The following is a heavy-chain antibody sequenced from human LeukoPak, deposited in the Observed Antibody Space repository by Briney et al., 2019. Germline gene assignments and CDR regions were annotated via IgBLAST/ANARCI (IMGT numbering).Heavy chain of an antibody. CDR3: AKRGRSSTSRLNWFDP. CDR2: ISGSGGST. V-gene: IGHV3-23*01. D-gene: IGHD2-2*01. J-gene: IGHJ5*02. CDR1: GFTFSSYA. Sequence: GGSLRLSCAASGFTFSSYAMSWVRQAPGKGLEWVSAISGSGGSTYYADSVKGRFTISRDNSKNTLYLQMNSLRSEDTAVYYCAKRGRSSTSRLNWFDPWGQGTLVTVSS.